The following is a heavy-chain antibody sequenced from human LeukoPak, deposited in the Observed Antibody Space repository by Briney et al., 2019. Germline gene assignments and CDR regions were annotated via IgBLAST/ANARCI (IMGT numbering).Heavy chain of an antibody. J-gene: IGHJ4*02. CDR2: FSSSSSYI. V-gene: IGHV3-21*01. D-gene: IGHD5-12*01. Sequence: TGGPLSLSCAPSGFTFSSYSMTGVRQPPGRGLEWFSSFSSSSSYIYYADSVKGRFTISRDNAKNSLYLQMNSLRAEDTAVYYCARDPRRWLQVGRGGDLFDYWGQGTLVTVSS. CDR3: ARDPRRWLQVGRGGDLFDY. CDR1: GFTFSSYS.